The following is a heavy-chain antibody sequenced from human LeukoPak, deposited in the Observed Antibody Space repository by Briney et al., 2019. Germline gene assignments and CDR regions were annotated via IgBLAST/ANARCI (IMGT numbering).Heavy chain of an antibody. CDR1: GGSISSSSYY. CDR2: IYYSGST. D-gene: IGHD3-22*01. Sequence: PSETLSLTCTVSGGSISSSSYYWGWIRQPPGKGLEWIGSIYYSGSTYYNPSLKGRVTISVDTSKNQFSLKLSSVTAADTAVYYCARQVIVSYFDYWGQGTLSPSPQ. CDR3: ARQVIVSYFDY. J-gene: IGHJ4*02. V-gene: IGHV4-39*01.